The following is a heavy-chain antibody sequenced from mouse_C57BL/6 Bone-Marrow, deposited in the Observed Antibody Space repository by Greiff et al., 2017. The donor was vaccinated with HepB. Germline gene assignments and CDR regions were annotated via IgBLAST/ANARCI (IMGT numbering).Heavy chain of an antibody. CDR2: ISDGGSYT. CDR3: ARSYDVWFAY. J-gene: IGHJ3*01. Sequence: EVQRVESGGGLVKPGGSLKLSCAASGFTFSSYAMSWVRQTPEKRLEWVATISDGGSYTYYPDNVKGRFTISRDNAKNNLYLQMSHLKSEDTAMYYCARSYDVWFAYWGQGTLVTVSA. V-gene: IGHV5-4*01. D-gene: IGHD2-12*01. CDR1: GFTFSSYA.